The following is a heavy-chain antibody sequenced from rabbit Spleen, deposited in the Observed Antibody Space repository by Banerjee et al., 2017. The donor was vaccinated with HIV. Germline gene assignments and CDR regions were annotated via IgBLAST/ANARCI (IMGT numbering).Heavy chain of an antibody. CDR1: GFSFSSSDY. Sequence: EESGGGLVKPGASLTLTCTASGFSFSSSDYMCWVRQAPGKGLEWISCIAAGSSGFTYSATWAKGRFTCSKASSTTVTLQMTSLTVADTATYFCARDTGSSFSSYGMDLWGPGTLVTVS. J-gene: IGHJ6*01. V-gene: IGHV1S40*01. CDR2: IAAGSSGFT. D-gene: IGHD8-1*01. CDR3: ARDTGSSFSSYGMDL.